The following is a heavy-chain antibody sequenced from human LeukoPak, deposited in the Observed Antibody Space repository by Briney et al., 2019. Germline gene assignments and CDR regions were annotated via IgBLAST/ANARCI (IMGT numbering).Heavy chain of an antibody. Sequence: GGSLRLSCAASGFTFSAYWMTWVRQAPGKGLEWVSAISGSGGSTYYADSVKGRFTISRDNSKNTLYLQMNSLRAEDTAVYYCAKALLLWFGELSRGWGQGTLVTVSS. J-gene: IGHJ4*02. V-gene: IGHV3-23*01. CDR1: GFTFSAYW. CDR3: AKALLLWFGELSRG. CDR2: ISGSGGST. D-gene: IGHD3-10*01.